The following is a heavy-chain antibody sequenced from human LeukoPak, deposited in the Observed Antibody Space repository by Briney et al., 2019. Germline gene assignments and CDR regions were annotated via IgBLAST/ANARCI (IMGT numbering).Heavy chain of an antibody. CDR1: GYTFTSYD. D-gene: IGHD2-2*02. J-gene: IGHJ6*03. CDR2: MNPNSGNT. V-gene: IGHV1-8*03. Sequence: ASVKVSCKASGYTFTSYDINWVRQATGQGLEWMGWMNPNSGNTGYAQKVQGRVTITRNTSISTAYMELSSLRSEDTAVYYCARVTSCSSTGCYKRGPMDVWGKGTTVTVSS. CDR3: ARVTSCSSTGCYKRGPMDV.